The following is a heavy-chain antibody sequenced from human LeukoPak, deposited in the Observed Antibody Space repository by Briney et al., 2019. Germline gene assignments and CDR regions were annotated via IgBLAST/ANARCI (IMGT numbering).Heavy chain of an antibody. CDR3: TRALDYYNSLTGYYPSDAFDI. V-gene: IGHV4-59*01. J-gene: IGHJ3*02. CDR2: VYYAWST. D-gene: IGHD3-9*01. CDR1: GGSISSYY. Sequence: SETLSLTCTVSGGSISSYYWSWVRQPPGKGLEWIGFVYYAWSTNYSPSLKSRVTISVDTSKNQFSLKLRSVTAADTAVYYCTRALDYYNSLTGYYPSDAFDIWGQGTMVTVSS.